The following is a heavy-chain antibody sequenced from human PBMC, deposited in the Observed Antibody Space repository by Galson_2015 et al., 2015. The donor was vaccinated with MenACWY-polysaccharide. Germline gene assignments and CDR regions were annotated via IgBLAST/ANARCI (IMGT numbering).Heavy chain of an antibody. D-gene: IGHD6-19*01. J-gene: IGHJ4*02. Sequence: SLRLSCAASGFTFSSYGMHWVRQAPGKGLEWVAVMSHDGSIAFYADSVKGRFTISRDTSENTLYLQMSSLRAEDTAVYYCVKDWGLVKNGWYAGTFDYWGQGTPVTVSS. CDR1: GFTFSSYG. CDR3: VKDWGLVKNGWYAGTFDY. CDR2: MSHDGSIA. V-gene: IGHV3-30*18.